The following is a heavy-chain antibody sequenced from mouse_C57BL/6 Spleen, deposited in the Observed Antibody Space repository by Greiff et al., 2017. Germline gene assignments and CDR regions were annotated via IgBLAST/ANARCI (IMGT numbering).Heavy chain of an antibody. J-gene: IGHJ2*01. CDR1: GYTFTSYW. Sequence: VQLQQPGTELVKPGASVKLSCKASGYTFTSYWMHWVKQRPGKGLEWIGNINPSNGGTNYNEKFKSKATLTVDKSSSTAYMQLRSLESEDSSVYYCAISGYYYFDYWGQGTTLTVSS. D-gene: IGHD2-3*01. CDR3: AISGYYYFDY. CDR2: INPSNGGT. V-gene: IGHV1-53*01.